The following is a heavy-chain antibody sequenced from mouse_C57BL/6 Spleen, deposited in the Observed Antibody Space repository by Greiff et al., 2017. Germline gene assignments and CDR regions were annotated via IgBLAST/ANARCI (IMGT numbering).Heavy chain of an antibody. J-gene: IGHJ3*01. V-gene: IGHV6-6*01. CDR2: IRNKANNHAT. CDR1: GFTFSDAW. Sequence: EVQLVESGGGLVQPGGSMKLSCAASGFTFSDAWMDWVRQSPEKGLEWVAEIRNKANNHATYYAESVKGRFTISRYDSKSSVYLQMNSLRAEDTGIYYCTPLITTVGAYWGQGTLVTVSA. CDR3: TPLITTVGAY. D-gene: IGHD1-1*01.